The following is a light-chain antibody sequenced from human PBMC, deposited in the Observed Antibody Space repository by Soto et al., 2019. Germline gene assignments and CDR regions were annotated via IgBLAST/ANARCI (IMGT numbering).Light chain of an antibody. V-gene: IGLV2-8*01. J-gene: IGLJ3*02. CDR2: EVT. Sequence: QSVLTQPPSVSGSPGQSVTISCTGTSSDVGAYNYVSWYQQHPGKAPKLMIYEVTKRPSGVPDRFSGSKSGNTASLTVSGLQAEDEADYYCSSYADSISVLFGGGTKLTVL. CDR1: SSDVGAYNY. CDR3: SSYADSISVL.